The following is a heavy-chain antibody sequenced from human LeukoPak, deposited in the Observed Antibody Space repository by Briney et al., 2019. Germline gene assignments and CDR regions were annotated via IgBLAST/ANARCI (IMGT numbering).Heavy chain of an antibody. V-gene: IGHV3-53*01. Sequence: SLRPSRAASLFTASSNYMNWVRQAPRKGVQWVSVMYSGVSTYYADSVKGRFTISRDNSKTPLYLQMNSLRAEDTAVYYCGVGATHLDYWGQGTLVTVSS. J-gene: IGHJ4*02. CDR3: GVGATHLDY. CDR1: LFTASSNY. CDR2: MYSGVST. D-gene: IGHD1-26*01.